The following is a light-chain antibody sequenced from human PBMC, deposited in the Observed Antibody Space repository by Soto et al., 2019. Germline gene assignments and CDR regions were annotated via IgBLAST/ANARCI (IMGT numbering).Light chain of an antibody. CDR3: CSYAGSYPVV. J-gene: IGLJ2*01. Sequence: QSALTQPRSVSGSPGQSVTISCTGTSSDVGGYNYVSWYQQHPGHAPKLMIYDVSKRPSGVPDRFSGSKSGNTASLTISGLQAEDDADYYCCSYAGSYPVVFGGGTKLTVL. CDR2: DVS. V-gene: IGLV2-11*01. CDR1: SSDVGGYNY.